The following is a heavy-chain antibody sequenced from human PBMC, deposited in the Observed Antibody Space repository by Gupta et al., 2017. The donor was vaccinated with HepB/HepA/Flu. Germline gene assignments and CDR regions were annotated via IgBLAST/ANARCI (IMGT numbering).Heavy chain of an antibody. D-gene: IGHD4-23*01. CDR2: ISSSGGTI. Sequence: EVQLVESGGGLVQPGGSLRLSCAASGFPFSTYEMNWVRQAPGKGLEWVSYISSSGGTIYYADSVKGRFTISRDNAKNSVYLQMNSLRAEDTAIYYCARDDYGGNSAWFDYWGQGTLVTGSS. CDR1: GFPFSTYE. CDR3: ARDDYGGNSAWFDY. J-gene: IGHJ4*02. V-gene: IGHV3-48*03.